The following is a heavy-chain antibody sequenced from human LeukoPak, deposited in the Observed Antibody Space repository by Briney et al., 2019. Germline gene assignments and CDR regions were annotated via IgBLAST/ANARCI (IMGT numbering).Heavy chain of an antibody. CDR1: GFTVSSNY. J-gene: IGHJ4*02. D-gene: IGHD3-3*01. CDR3: AKIGIFGVIAKYYFDY. V-gene: IGHV3-53*01. Sequence: PGGSLRLSCAASGFTVSSNYMSWVRQAPGKGLEWVSVIYSGGSTYYADSVKGRFTISRDNSKNTLYLQMNSLRAEDTAVYYCAKIGIFGVIAKYYFDYWGQGTLVTVSS. CDR2: IYSGGST.